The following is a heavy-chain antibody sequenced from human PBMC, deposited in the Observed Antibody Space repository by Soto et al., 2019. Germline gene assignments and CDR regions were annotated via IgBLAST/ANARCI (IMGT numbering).Heavy chain of an antibody. Sequence: SETLSLTCTVSGGSISSSSYYWGWIRQPPGKGLEWIGSIYYSGSTYYNPSLKSRVTISVDTSKNQFSLKLSSVTAADTAVYYCARLGEDIVVVVAANPPYERDIWGQGTMVTVSS. CDR1: GGSISSSSYY. CDR3: ARLGEDIVVVVAANPPYERDI. V-gene: IGHV4-39*01. CDR2: IYYSGST. J-gene: IGHJ3*02. D-gene: IGHD2-15*01.